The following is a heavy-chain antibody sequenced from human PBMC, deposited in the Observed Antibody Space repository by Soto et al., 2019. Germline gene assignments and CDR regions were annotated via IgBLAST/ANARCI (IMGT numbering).Heavy chain of an antibody. V-gene: IGHV1-8*01. CDR1: GYTFNSYD. J-gene: IGHJ5*02. D-gene: IGHD3-10*01. CDR2: MNPNSGNT. CDR3: AKVGPYDSGSYMFRYNWFDP. Sequence: ASVKVSCKASGYTFNSYDINWVRQATGQGFEWMGWMNPNSGNTGYAQKFQGRVTMTRDTSITTAYMELSSLRAEDTAVYYCAKVGPYDSGSYMFRYNWFDPWGQGTLVTVSS.